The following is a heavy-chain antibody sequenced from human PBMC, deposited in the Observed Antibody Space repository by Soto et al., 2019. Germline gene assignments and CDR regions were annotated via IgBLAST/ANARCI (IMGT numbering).Heavy chain of an antibody. CDR3: AKESELRYFDWLISDYYFDY. CDR2: ISYDGSNK. D-gene: IGHD3-9*01. V-gene: IGHV3-30*18. J-gene: IGHJ4*02. Sequence: QVQLVESGGGVVQPGRSLRLSCAASGFTFSSYGMHWVRQAPGKGLEWVAVISYDGSNKYYADSVKGRFTISRDNSKNTLYLQMNSLRAEDTAVYYCAKESELRYFDWLISDYYFDYWGQGTLVTVSS. CDR1: GFTFSSYG.